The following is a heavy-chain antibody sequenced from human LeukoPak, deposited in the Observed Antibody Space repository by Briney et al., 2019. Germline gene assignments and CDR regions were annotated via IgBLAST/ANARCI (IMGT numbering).Heavy chain of an antibody. CDR1: GFTFSSYG. D-gene: IGHD3-22*01. CDR2: IKSRTDGGTT. J-gene: IGHJ4*02. V-gene: IGHV3-15*01. Sequence: KTGGSLRLSCAASGFTFSSYGMHWVRQAPGKGLEWVGHIKSRTDGGTTDYAAPVKGRFTISTDDSKNTLYLQMNSLKTEDTGVYYCTTDGVVFTHYWGQGTLVTVSS. CDR3: TTDGVVFTHY.